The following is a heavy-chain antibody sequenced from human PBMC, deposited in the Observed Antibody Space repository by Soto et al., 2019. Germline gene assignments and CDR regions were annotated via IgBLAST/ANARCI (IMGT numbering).Heavy chain of an antibody. V-gene: IGHV3-23*01. Sequence: PGGSLRLSCAASGFTFSSYAMSRVRQTPGKGLEWVSGVLGGGGSTFYADSVKGRFTISRDNSKNTLYVQMNSLRVEDTAIYYCARKGPPRDAFDIWGQGTMVTVSS. J-gene: IGHJ3*02. CDR2: VLGGGGST. CDR3: ARKGPPRDAFDI. CDR1: GFTFSSYA.